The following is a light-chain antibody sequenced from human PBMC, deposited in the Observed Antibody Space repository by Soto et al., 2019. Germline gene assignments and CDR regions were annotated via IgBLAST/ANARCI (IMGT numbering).Light chain of an antibody. CDR1: ISNIGAGYD. CDR3: QSYDSNLSVV. J-gene: IGLJ2*01. Sequence: QPVLTQPPSVSGAPGQRVTISCTGSISNIGAGYDVHWYQQLPGTAPKLLIYGNSNRPSGVPDRFSGSKSGTSASLAITGLQAEDEADYYCQSYDSNLSVVFGGGTKVTV. V-gene: IGLV1-40*01. CDR2: GNS.